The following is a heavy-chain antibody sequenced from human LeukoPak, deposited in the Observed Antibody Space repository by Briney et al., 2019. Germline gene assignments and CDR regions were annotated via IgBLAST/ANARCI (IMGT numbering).Heavy chain of an antibody. CDR2: IGSSGRAI. Sequence: PGGSLRLSCAASGFTFSSYEMNWVRQAPGEGLEWVSYIGSSGRAIFYADSVKGRFTISRDNAKNSLNLQMNSLRAEDTAVYYCAREIVKVGGDALDIWGQGTMVTVSS. J-gene: IGHJ3*02. V-gene: IGHV3-48*03. CDR3: AREIVKVGGDALDI. CDR1: GFTFSSYE. D-gene: IGHD2/OR15-2a*01.